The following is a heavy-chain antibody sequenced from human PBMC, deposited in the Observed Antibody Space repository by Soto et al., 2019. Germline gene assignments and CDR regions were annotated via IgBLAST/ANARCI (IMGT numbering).Heavy chain of an antibody. CDR2: ISAYNGNT. V-gene: IGHV1-18*01. Sequence: QVQLVQSGAEVKKPGASVKVSCKASGYTFTSYGISWVRQAPGQGLEWMGWISAYNGNTNYAQKLQGRVTMTTDTATXTXYMERRSLRSDDTAVYYCARWSDDSSGYSPNWYFDLWGRGTLVTVSS. D-gene: IGHD3-22*01. CDR1: GYTFTSYG. J-gene: IGHJ2*01. CDR3: ARWSDDSSGYSPNWYFDL.